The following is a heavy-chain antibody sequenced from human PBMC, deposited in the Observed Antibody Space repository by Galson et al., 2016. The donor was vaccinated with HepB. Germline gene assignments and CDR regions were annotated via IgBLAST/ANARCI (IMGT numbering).Heavy chain of an antibody. J-gene: IGHJ6*03. CDR1: GYTFTTKP. CDR2: VSAYNGNT. D-gene: IGHD3-16*01. CDR3: ARGGGDMDV. V-gene: IGHV1-18*01. Sequence: SVKVSCKASGYTFTTKPVSWVRQAPGQGLEWMGWVSAYNGNTNYAQKFQGRVTMTTDTSTTTAYMELRSLRSDDTAVYFCARGGGDMDVWGKGTTVIVSS.